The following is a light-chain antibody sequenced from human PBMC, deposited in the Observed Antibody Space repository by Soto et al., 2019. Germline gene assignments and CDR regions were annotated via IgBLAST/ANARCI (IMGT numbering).Light chain of an antibody. V-gene: IGLV2-14*01. CDR3: SSYTSTTTPYV. J-gene: IGLJ1*01. CDR2: EVN. CDR1: SSDVGNYNY. Sequence: QSVLTQPASVSGSPGQSITISCTGTSSDVGNYNYVSWYQLHPGKAPKLMISEVNNRPSGISNRFSGSKSGNTASLTISGLQAEDEADYYYSSYTSTTTPYVFGTGTKVTVL.